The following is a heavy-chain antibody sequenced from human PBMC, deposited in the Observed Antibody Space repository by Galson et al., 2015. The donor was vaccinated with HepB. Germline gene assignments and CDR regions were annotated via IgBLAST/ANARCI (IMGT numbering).Heavy chain of an antibody. CDR2: ISYDANRK. V-gene: IGHV3-30*18. D-gene: IGHD2/OR15-2a*01. CDR3: AKIHDSTAFGFEY. CDR1: GFTFSSYV. Sequence: SLRLSCAASGFTFSSYVMRWVRQAPGKGLEWVALISYDANRKYYADSVKGRFTISRDNSKNTLYLQGNSLRPEDTAVYYCAKIHDSTAFGFEYWGQGTLVTVSS. J-gene: IGHJ4*02.